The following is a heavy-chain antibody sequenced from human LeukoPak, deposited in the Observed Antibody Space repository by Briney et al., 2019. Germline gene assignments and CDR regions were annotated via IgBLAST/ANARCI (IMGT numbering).Heavy chain of an antibody. CDR3: ARGGDCSSTSCWVDY. D-gene: IGHD2-2*01. Sequence: GGSLRLSCAASGFTFSSYWMHWARHAPGEGLVRVSPINSDGSRINYANSVKGRFTISRDNAKNTLYLQMKSLRAEDTAVYFCARGGDCSSTSCWVDYWGHGTLVTVSS. CDR2: INSDGSRI. CDR1: GFTFSSYW. J-gene: IGHJ4*01. V-gene: IGHV3-74*01.